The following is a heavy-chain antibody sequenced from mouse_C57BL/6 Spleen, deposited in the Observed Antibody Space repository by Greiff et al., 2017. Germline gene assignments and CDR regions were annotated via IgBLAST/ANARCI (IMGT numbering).Heavy chain of an antibody. CDR3: ARGGLRRVPYFDY. CDR2: IDPSDSET. CDR1: GYTFTSYW. V-gene: IGHV1-52*01. J-gene: IGHJ2*01. Sequence: QVQLQQSGAELVRPGSSVTLSCKASGYTFTSYWMHWVKQRPIQGLEWIGNIDPSDSETHYNQKFKDKATLTVDKSSSTAYMQLSSLTSEDSAVYYCARGGLRRVPYFDYWGQGTTLTVSS. D-gene: IGHD2-4*01.